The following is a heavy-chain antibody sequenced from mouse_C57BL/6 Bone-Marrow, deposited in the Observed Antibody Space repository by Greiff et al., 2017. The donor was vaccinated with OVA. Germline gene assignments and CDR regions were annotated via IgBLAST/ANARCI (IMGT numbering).Heavy chain of an antibody. CDR2: SRNKANDYTT. CDR1: GFTFSDFY. V-gene: IGHV7-1*01. CDR3: ARDDYYWYFDV. Sequence: EVQRVESGGGLVQSGRSLRLSCATSGFTFSDFYMEWVPQAPGKGLEWIAASRNKANDYTTEYSASVKGRFIVSRDTSQSILYLQMNALRAEDTAIYYCARDDYYWYFDVWGTGTTVTVSS. J-gene: IGHJ1*03.